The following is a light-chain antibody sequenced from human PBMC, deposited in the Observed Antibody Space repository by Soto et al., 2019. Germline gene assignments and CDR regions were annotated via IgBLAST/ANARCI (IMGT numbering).Light chain of an antibody. J-gene: IGLJ1*01. CDR2: QVT. Sequence: QSALTPPASVSGSLGQSITISCTATTRDIAGYNYISWYQQLPGKAPKLMIYQVTIRPSGISNRFSGSKSGNTASLTISGLQAEDEADYYGTSFSSAGALYVFGTGTQLTVL. V-gene: IGLV2-14*01. CDR3: TSFSSAGALYV. CDR1: TRDIAGYNY.